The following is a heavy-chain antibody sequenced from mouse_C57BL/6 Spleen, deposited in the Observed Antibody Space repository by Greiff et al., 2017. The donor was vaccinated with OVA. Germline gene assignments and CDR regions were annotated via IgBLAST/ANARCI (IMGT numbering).Heavy chain of an antibody. CDR2: INPSNGGT. D-gene: IGHD1-1*01. Sequence: QVQLQQPGTELVKPGASVKLSCKASGYTFTSYWMHWVKQRPGQGLEWIGNINPSNGGTNYNEKFKSKATLTVDKSSSTAYMQLSSLTSEDSAVYYCARGGLTTVVARLDAMDYWGQGTSVTVSS. V-gene: IGHV1-53*01. CDR3: ARGGLTTVVARLDAMDY. CDR1: GYTFTSYW. J-gene: IGHJ4*01.